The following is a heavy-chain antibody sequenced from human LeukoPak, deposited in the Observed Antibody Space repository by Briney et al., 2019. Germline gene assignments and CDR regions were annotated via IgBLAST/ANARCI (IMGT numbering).Heavy chain of an antibody. D-gene: IGHD6-19*01. J-gene: IGHJ4*02. CDR3: ASPQWLAF. V-gene: IGHV3-48*03. CDR2: ISTSGSTI. Sequence: PGGSLRLSCAASGFTVSSNYMNWVRQAPGKGLEWVSYISTSGSTIYYADSVKGRFTISRDNAKNSLYLQMNGLRAGDTAIYYCASPQWLAFWGQGTLVTVSS. CDR1: GFTVSSNY.